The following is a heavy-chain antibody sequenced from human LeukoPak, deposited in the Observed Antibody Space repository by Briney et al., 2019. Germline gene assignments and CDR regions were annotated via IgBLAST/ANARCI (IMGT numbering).Heavy chain of an antibody. V-gene: IGHV1-2*02. CDR3: ARLADYYDSSGSAS. D-gene: IGHD3-22*01. Sequence: VASVKVSCKASGYTFSDYYIHWVRQAPGQGLEWMGWINPNSGGTNYAQKFQGRVTMTRDTSISTAYMELSRLKSDDTAVYYCARLADYYDSSGSASWGQGTLVTVSS. J-gene: IGHJ5*02. CDR2: INPNSGGT. CDR1: GYTFSDYY.